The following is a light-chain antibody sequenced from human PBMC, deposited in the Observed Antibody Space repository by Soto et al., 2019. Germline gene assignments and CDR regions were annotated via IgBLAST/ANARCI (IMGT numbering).Light chain of an antibody. CDR2: DAS. J-gene: IGKJ5*01. CDR1: QSVSSY. Sequence: EIVLTQSPATLSLSPGARATLSCRASQSVSSYLAWYQQKPGQAPRILMYDASTRATGISARFSGSGSGTEFTLTISSLQSEDFAVYYCQQYHNWPINCGQGTRREIK. CDR3: QQYHNWPIN. V-gene: IGKV3-15*01.